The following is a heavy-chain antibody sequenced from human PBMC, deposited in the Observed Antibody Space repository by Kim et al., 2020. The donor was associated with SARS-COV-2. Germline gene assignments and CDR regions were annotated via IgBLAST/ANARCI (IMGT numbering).Heavy chain of an antibody. CDR3: ARTASSYFFDY. J-gene: IGHJ4*02. CDR1: GFTFSDHY. V-gene: IGHV3-72*01. D-gene: IGHD2-21*02. Sequence: GGSLRLSCAASGFTFSDHYMDWVRQAPGKGLEWVGRSRNRANSYTTEYTASVKGRFTISRDDSKNSVYLQMNSLKTEDTAVYYCARTASSYFFDYWGQGTLVTVSS. CDR2: SRNRANSYTT.